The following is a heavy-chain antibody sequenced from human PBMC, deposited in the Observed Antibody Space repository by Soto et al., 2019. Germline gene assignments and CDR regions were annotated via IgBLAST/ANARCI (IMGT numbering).Heavy chain of an antibody. CDR1: GGSISSSSYY. J-gene: IGHJ4*02. CDR3: ARHWSGYYPDY. Sequence: PSETLSLTCTVSGGSISSSSYYWGWIRQPPGKGLEWIGSIYYSGSTYYNPSLKSRVTISVDTSKNQFSLKLSSVTAADTAVYYCARHWSGYYPDYWGQGTLVTVSS. V-gene: IGHV4-39*01. CDR2: IYYSGST. D-gene: IGHD3-3*01.